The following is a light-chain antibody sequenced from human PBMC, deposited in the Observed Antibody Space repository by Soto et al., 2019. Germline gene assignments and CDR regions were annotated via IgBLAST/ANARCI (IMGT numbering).Light chain of an antibody. Sequence: EIVMTQPPATLSVSPGERGTLSCRASQSVNSNLAWSQQKPGQAPRLLIDGASTRATGSPARFSGSGSGTDFTLTISRLEPEAFAVYYCQQYGSSPPGPFGQGTRREIK. CDR3: QQYGSSPPGP. V-gene: IGKV3-20*01. J-gene: IGKJ5*01. CDR2: GAS. CDR1: QSVNSN.